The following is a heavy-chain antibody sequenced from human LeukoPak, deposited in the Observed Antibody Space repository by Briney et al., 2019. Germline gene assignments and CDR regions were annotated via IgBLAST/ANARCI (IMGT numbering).Heavy chain of an antibody. Sequence: PGGSLRLSCAASGFTFSGSAMHWVRKASGKGLEWVGRIRNKANSYATAYAASVKGRFTISRDDSKNTAYLQMSSLKTEDTAVYYCTRHTSDFWSGSAQDFDYWGQGTLVTVSS. D-gene: IGHD3-3*01. CDR2: IRNKANSYAT. CDR3: TRHTSDFWSGSAQDFDY. V-gene: IGHV3-73*01. J-gene: IGHJ4*02. CDR1: GFTFSGSA.